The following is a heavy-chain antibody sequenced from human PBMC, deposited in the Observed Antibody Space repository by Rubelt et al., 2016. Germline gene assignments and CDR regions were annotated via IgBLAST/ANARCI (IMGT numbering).Heavy chain of an antibody. J-gene: IGHJ5*02. CDR1: GYTFTTYG. CDR3: ARGYCSSANCLFNWFDP. V-gene: IGHV1-18*01. CDR2: IRTYNGNA. D-gene: IGHD2-2*01. Sequence: QVQLVQSGAEVKKPGASVKVSCKASGYTFTTYGISWVRQAPGQGLEWRGWIRTYNGNANYAQKLQGRVTMTPDTSTSTAYMELRSLRSDDTAMYFCARGYCSSANCLFNWFDPWGQGTLVTVSS.